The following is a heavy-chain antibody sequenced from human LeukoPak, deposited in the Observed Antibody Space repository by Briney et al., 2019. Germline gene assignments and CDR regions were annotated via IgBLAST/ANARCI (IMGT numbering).Heavy chain of an antibody. CDR1: SGSISTSNYY. CDR2: IFYSGST. V-gene: IGHV4-39*07. D-gene: IGHD3-22*01. CDR3: ARDQHYYDSNPDAFDI. J-gene: IGHJ3*02. Sequence: SETLSLTCTVSSGSISTSNYYWGWVRQPPGKALEWIGNIFYSGSTYYSPSLKSRVTISLDTSRNQFSLKLNSVTAADTAVYYCARDQHYYDSNPDAFDIWGQGTMVTVSS.